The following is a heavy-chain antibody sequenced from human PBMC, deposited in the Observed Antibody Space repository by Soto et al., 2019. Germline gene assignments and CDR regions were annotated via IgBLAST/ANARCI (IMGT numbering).Heavy chain of an antibody. Sequence: SETLSLTCSVSGYSISSDYYWGWIRHPPGKGLEWIGSVSQSGGTYYNPSLKSRVSISIDTSQNEFSLNLSSVTATDTAVYYCARVLNSAHWFESWGQGTLVTVSS. D-gene: IGHD1-26*01. V-gene: IGHV4-38-2*02. CDR3: ARVLNSAHWFES. CDR1: GYSISSDYY. CDR2: VSQSGGT. J-gene: IGHJ5*01.